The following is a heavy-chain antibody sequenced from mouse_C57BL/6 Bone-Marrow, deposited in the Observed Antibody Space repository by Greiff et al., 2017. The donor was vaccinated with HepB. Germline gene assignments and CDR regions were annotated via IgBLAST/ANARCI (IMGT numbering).Heavy chain of an antibody. CDR3: AKRSSSYFYWYFDV. CDR1: GFSLTSYG. D-gene: IGHD1-1*01. CDR2: IWSGGST. Sequence: QVQLKESGPGLVQPSQSLSITCTVSGFSLTSYGVHWVRQSPGKGLEWLGVIWSGGSTDYSAAFISRLSISKDNSKSQVFFKMNSLQADDTAIYYCAKRSSSYFYWYFDVWGTGTTVTVSS. V-gene: IGHV2-2*01. J-gene: IGHJ1*03.